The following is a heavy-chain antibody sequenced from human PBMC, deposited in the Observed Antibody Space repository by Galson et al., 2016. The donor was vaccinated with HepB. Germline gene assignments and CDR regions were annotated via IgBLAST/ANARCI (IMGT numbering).Heavy chain of an antibody. J-gene: IGHJ6*02. Sequence: SLRLSCAASGFTFSTYAMHWVRQAPGKGLEWVAVISYAGNKKYYAASVNGRFTIARDNSENTLYLQMRSLRAEDTAVYYCVKSNLAAPGGFYGMDVWGQGTTVTVSS. CDR3: VKSNLAAPGGFYGMDV. CDR2: ISYAGNKK. CDR1: GFTFSTYA. D-gene: IGHD6-13*01. V-gene: IGHV3-30*14.